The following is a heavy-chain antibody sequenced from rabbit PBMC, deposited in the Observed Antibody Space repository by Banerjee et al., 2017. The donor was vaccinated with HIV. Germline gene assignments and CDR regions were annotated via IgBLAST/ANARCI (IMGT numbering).Heavy chain of an antibody. J-gene: IGHJ4*01. CDR2: ITVGSSGTT. V-gene: IGHV1S40*01. CDR3: ARDAGTSDWTPFNL. D-gene: IGHD8-1*01. CDR1: GFSFSSYYC. Sequence: QSLEESGGDLVKPGASLTLTCTASGFSFSSYYCMCWVHQAPGKGLEWIACITVGSSGTTYYASWAKGRFTISKTSSTTVTLQMTSLTAADTATYFCARDAGTSDWTPFNLWGPGTLVTVS.